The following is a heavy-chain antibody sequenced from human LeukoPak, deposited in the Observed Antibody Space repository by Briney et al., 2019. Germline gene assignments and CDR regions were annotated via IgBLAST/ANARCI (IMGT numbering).Heavy chain of an antibody. D-gene: IGHD3-10*02. CDR1: GFTFSSYW. V-gene: IGHV3-7*01. CDR2: IKQDGSEK. J-gene: IGHJ6*03. CDR3: AREKYYYVSKRDYYYYYMDV. Sequence: PGGSLRLSCAASGFTFSSYWMSWVRQAPGKGLEWVANIKQDGSEKYYVDSVKGRFTISRDNAKNSLYLQMNSLRAEDTAVYYCAREKYYYVSKRDYYYYYMDVWGKGTTVTISS.